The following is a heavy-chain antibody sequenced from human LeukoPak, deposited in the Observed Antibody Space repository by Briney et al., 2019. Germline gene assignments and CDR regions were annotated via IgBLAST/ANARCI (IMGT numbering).Heavy chain of an antibody. CDR2: IIPIFGTA. CDR3: ARDSLNVWGSYRPSETFDY. Sequence: ASVKVSCKASGGTFSSYAISWVRQAPGQGLEWMGGIIPIFGTANYAQKFQGRVTITADKSTSTAYMELSSLRSEDTAVYYCARDSLNVWGSYRPSETFDYWGQGTLVTVSS. D-gene: IGHD3-16*02. J-gene: IGHJ4*02. V-gene: IGHV1-69*06. CDR1: GGTFSSYA.